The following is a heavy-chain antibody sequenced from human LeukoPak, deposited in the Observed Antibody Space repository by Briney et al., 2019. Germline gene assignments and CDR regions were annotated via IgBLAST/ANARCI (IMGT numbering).Heavy chain of an antibody. D-gene: IGHD6-13*01. V-gene: IGHV6-1*01. CDR3: AREDSSSWYVSGYYFDY. J-gene: IGHJ4*02. CDR2: TYYRSKWYN. CDR1: GDSVSSNSAA. Sequence: SQTLSLTCAISGDSVSSNSAAWNWIRQSPSRGLEWLGRTYYRSKWYNDYAVSVKSRITINPDTSKNQFSLQLSSVTPEYTAVYYCAREDSSSWYVSGYYFDYWGQGTLVTVSS.